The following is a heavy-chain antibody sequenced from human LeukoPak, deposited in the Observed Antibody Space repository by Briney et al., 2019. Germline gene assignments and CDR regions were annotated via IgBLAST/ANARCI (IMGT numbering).Heavy chain of an antibody. CDR3: AREVAAAGCFDY. D-gene: IGHD6-13*01. J-gene: IGHJ4*02. Sequence: SETLSLTCTVSGGSISSSSYYWGWIRQPPGKGLEWIGSIYYSGSTYYNPSLKSRVTISVDTSKNQFSLKLSSVTAADTAVYYCAREVAAAGCFDYWGQGTLVTVSS. CDR2: IYYSGST. CDR1: GGSISSSSYY. V-gene: IGHV4-39*07.